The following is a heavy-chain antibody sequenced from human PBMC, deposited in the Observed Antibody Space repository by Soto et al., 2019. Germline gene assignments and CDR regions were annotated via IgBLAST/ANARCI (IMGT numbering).Heavy chain of an antibody. J-gene: IGHJ6*02. V-gene: IGHV1-46*01. CDR3: VRSGGDLGGSTYYFFYGMDV. CDR1: GYTFTSYY. D-gene: IGHD3-16*01. CDR2: INPNGGST. Sequence: QVQMVQSGTEVQKPGASVKVSCRTSGYTFTSYYVHWVRQAPGQGLEWMGIINPNGGSTGYAQKSQGRLTMTGDMSAGTVDMELSSVTSDDTAVYYCVRSGGDLGGSTYYFFYGMDVWGQGTTVTVS.